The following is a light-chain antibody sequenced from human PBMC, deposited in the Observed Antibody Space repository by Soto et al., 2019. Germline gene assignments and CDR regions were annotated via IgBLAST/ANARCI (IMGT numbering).Light chain of an antibody. Sequence: QSALTQPASVSGSRGQSITISCTGTSSDVGNYKFVSWYQQHPGKVPKLLIYEVSNRPSGISNRFSGSKSGNTASLTISGLQAEDEADYSCNAYTITNTVVFGGGTKLTVL. V-gene: IGLV2-14*01. CDR2: EVS. CDR3: NAYTITNTVV. CDR1: SSDVGNYKF. J-gene: IGLJ2*01.